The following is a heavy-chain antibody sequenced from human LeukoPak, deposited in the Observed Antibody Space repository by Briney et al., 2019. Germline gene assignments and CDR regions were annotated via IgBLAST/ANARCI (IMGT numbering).Heavy chain of an antibody. CDR1: GGSISSGSYY. CDR3: ARVPPYCSGGSCYSDY. CDR2: IYTSGST. V-gene: IGHV4-61*02. Sequence: TLSLTCSVSGGSISSGSYYWSWIRQPAGKGLEWIGRIYTSGSTNYNPSLKSRVTISVDTSKNQFSLKLSSVTAADTAVYYCARVPPYCSGGSCYSDYWGQGTLVTVSS. D-gene: IGHD2-15*01. J-gene: IGHJ4*02.